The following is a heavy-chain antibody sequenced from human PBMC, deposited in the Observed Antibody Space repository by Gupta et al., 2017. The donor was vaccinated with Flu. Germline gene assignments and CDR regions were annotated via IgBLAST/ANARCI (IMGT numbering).Heavy chain of an antibody. J-gene: IGHJ5*02. CDR2: INHSGST. V-gene: IGHV4-34*01. CDR3: ARGPSDDYSNYGGWFDP. D-gene: IGHD4-4*01. CDR1: GGSFSGYY. Sequence: QVQLQQWGAGLCKPSETLSLTCAVYGGSFSGYYWSWIRQPPGKGLEWIGEINHSGSTNYNPSLKSRVTISVDTSKNQFSLKLSSVTAADTAVYYCARGPSDDYSNYGGWFDPWGQGTLVTVSS.